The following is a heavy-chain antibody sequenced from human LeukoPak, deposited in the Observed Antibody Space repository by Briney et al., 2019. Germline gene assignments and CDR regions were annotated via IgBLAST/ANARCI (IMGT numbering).Heavy chain of an antibody. Sequence: GGSLRLSCEGSGFTFSIYWMSWVRQAPGKGLEWVANIKEDGSEKYYADSVKGRFTISKDNAKNSLYLQMNSLRAEDTAVYYCTRVESWGQGTLVTVSS. CDR1: GFTFSIYW. CDR3: TRVES. CDR2: IKEDGSEK. V-gene: IGHV3-7*01. J-gene: IGHJ4*02.